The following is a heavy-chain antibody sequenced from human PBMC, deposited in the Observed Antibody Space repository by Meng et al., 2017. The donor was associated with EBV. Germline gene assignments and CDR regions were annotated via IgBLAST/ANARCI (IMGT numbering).Heavy chain of an antibody. Sequence: QLQLYQSGPGLVKPSETLSLTCPVPXXSIRSRSYYWGWIRQSPGKGLEWIGNVYYSGNSYYNPSLKSRVTISVDTSKNQFYLKLISVTAADTAVYFCARVSFYDYWSGYSFNWFDPWGQGTRVTVSS. CDR1: XXSIRSRSYY. V-gene: IGHV4-39*01. CDR3: ARVSFYDYWSGYSFNWFDP. J-gene: IGHJ5*02. D-gene: IGHD3-3*01. CDR2: VYYSGNS.